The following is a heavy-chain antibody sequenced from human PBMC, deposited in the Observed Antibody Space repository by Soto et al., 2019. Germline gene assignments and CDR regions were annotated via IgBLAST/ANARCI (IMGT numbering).Heavy chain of an antibody. Sequence: QVQLVQSGAEVKKPGASVKVSCKASGYTFTSYAMHWVRQAPGQRLEWMGWINAGNGNTKYSQKFQGRVTITRDTSASTAYMELSSLRSEDTAVYYCARDNVEYYDFWSGYPLSHFDYWGQGTLVTVSS. V-gene: IGHV1-3*01. CDR2: INAGNGNT. CDR3: ARDNVEYYDFWSGYPLSHFDY. J-gene: IGHJ4*02. D-gene: IGHD3-3*01. CDR1: GYTFTSYA.